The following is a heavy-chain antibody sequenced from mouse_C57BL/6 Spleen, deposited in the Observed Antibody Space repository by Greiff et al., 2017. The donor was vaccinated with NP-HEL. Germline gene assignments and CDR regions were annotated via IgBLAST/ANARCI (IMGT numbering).Heavy chain of an antibody. CDR3: ARRDTTVVATKGFYYAMDY. CDR1: GFTFSDYG. CDR2: ISSGSSTI. D-gene: IGHD1-1*01. V-gene: IGHV5-17*01. J-gene: IGHJ4*01. Sequence: EVKLVESGGGLVKPGGSLKLSCAASGFTFSDYGMHWVRQAPEKGLEWVAYISSGSSTIYYADTVKGRFTISRDNAKNTLFLQMTSLRSEDTAMYYCARRDTTVVATKGFYYAMDYWGQGTSVTVSS.